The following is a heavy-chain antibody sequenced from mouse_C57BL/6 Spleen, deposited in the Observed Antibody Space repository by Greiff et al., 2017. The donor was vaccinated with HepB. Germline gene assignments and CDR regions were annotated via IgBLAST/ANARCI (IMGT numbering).Heavy chain of an antibody. CDR3: ARVNWDGGY. CDR1: GYTFTSYW. Sequence: QVQLKQPGAELVKPGASVKLSCKASGYTFTSYWMQWVKQRPGQGLEWIGEIDPSDSYTNYNQKFKGKATLTVDTSSSTAYMQLSSLTAEDSAVYYCARVNWDGGYWGQGTTLTVSS. J-gene: IGHJ2*01. V-gene: IGHV1-50*01. D-gene: IGHD4-1*01. CDR2: IDPSDSYT.